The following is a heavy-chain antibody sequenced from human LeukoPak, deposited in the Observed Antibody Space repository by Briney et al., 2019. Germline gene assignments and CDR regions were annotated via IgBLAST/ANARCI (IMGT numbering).Heavy chain of an antibody. CDR3: ARLGSSSWYRIDAFDI. CDR2: INHSGST. J-gene: IGHJ3*02. CDR1: GRSFSGYY. Sequence: SETLSLTCAVYGRSFSGYYWSWIRQPPGKGLEWIGEINHSGSTNYNPSLKSRVTISVDTSKNQFSLKLSSVTAADTAVYYCARLGSSSWYRIDAFDIWGQGTMVTVSS. V-gene: IGHV4-34*01. D-gene: IGHD6-13*01.